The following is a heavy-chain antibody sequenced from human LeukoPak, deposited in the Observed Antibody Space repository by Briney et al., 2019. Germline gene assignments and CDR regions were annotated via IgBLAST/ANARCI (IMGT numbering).Heavy chain of an antibody. CDR1: GFTFSSYS. J-gene: IGHJ5*02. CDR2: ISSSSSYI. Sequence: PGGSLRLSCAASGFTFSSYSMTWVRQAPGKGLEWVSSISSSSSYIYYADSVKGRFTISRDNAKNSLYLQMNSLRAEDTAVYYCARDGGNLYWFDPWGQGTLVTVSS. D-gene: IGHD3-16*01. V-gene: IGHV3-21*01. CDR3: ARDGGNLYWFDP.